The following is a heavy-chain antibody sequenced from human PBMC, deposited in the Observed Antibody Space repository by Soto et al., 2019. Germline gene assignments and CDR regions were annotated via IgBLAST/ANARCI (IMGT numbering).Heavy chain of an antibody. J-gene: IGHJ4*02. D-gene: IGHD3-10*01. V-gene: IGHV3-30-3*01. Sequence: QVQLVESGGGVVQPGRSLRLSCAASGFTFSSYAMHWVRQAPGKGLEWVAVISYDGSNKYYADSVKGRFTISRDNSKNTLYLQMNSLRAEDTAVYYCARGDSIWFGYLFYYWGQGTLVTVSS. CDR3: ARGDSIWFGYLFYY. CDR2: ISYDGSNK. CDR1: GFTFSSYA.